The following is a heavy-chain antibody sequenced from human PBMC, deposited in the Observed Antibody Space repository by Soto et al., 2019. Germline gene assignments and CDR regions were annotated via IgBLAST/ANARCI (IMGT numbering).Heavy chain of an antibody. V-gene: IGHV4-31*03. D-gene: IGHD2-15*01. CDR3: ARDYMAVVD. CDR1: GSSISSGSYY. Sequence: SETLSLTCTVSGSSISSGSYYWSWIRQHPGKGLEWIGYIYHSGSTYYNPSLKSRATISLDTSKNQFSLKLSSVTAADTAVYYCARDYMAVVDWGQGTLVTVSS. J-gene: IGHJ4*02. CDR2: IYHSGST.